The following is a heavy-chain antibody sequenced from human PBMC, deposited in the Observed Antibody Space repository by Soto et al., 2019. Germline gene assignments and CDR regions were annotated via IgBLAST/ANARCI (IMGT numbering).Heavy chain of an antibody. V-gene: IGHV4-39*01. CDR1: SGSTYY. D-gene: IGHD2-15*01. Sequence: QLQLQESGPRLVKPSETLSLTCSASSGSTYYWGWIRQPPGKRLEWIGIINYRGTTYYNPSLTSRVTXXVXPXXNQFSLMLSSVTAADTAVYYCVRHLQVVQSSLLDSWGQGTLVTVSS. CDR2: INYRGTT. CDR3: VRHLQVVQSSLLDS. J-gene: IGHJ4*02.